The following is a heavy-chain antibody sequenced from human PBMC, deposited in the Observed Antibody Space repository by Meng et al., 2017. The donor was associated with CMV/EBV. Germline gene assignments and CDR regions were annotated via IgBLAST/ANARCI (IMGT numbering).Heavy chain of an antibody. Sequence: SVKVSCKASGDSHSKYFTSWVRQAPGQGLEWMGGIIPMRATTNYAQTFQGRVTITADKSTATVYMELSSLRSEDTTVYFCVGSEEFYHFRSGWEWYYHYGLDVWGPGTTVTVSS. CDR1: GDSHSKYF. CDR3: VGSEEFYHFRSGWEWYYHYGLDV. J-gene: IGHJ6*02. CDR2: IIPMRATT. D-gene: IGHD3-3*01. V-gene: IGHV1-69*10.